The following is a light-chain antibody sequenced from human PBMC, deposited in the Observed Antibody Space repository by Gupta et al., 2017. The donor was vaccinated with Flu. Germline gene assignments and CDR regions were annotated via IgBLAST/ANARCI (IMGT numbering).Light chain of an antibody. CDR1: QGVSSNY. J-gene: IGKJ2*01. Sequence: EIVLTQSPGTLSLSPGERATLSCRASQGVSSNYLAWYQQKPGQAPRLLIYGASTRATGIPDRFSGSGSGPDFTLTISRLEPEDFAVYYGQPSDSSTGDTFGKGTKLEIK. V-gene: IGKV3-20*01. CDR2: GAS. CDR3: QPSDSSTGDT.